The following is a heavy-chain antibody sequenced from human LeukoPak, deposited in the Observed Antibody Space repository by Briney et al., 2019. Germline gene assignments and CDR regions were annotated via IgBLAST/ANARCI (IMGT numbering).Heavy chain of an antibody. CDR2: MNPNSGGT. Sequence: ASVKVSCKASGYTFTSYDINWVRRVTGQGLEWMGWMNPNSGGTNYAQKFQGRVTMTRDTSISTAYMELSRLRSDDTAVYYCASADDILTGYLYYWGQGTLVTVSS. CDR3: ASADDILTGYLYY. J-gene: IGHJ4*02. CDR1: GYTFTSYD. V-gene: IGHV1-2*02. D-gene: IGHD3-9*01.